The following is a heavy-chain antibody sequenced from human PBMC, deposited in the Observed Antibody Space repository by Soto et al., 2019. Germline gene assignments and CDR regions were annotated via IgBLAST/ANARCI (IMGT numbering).Heavy chain of an antibody. CDR3: ARDRSIAAAANP. Sequence: GWSLRLAGAASGFTFSSYGMHWVRQAPGKGLEWVAVIWYDGSNKYYADSVKGRFTISRDNSENTLYLQMNSLRAEDTAVYYCARDRSIAAAANPWGQGTLVTVSS. D-gene: IGHD6-13*01. V-gene: IGHV3-33*01. CDR2: IWYDGSNK. CDR1: GFTFSSYG. J-gene: IGHJ5*02.